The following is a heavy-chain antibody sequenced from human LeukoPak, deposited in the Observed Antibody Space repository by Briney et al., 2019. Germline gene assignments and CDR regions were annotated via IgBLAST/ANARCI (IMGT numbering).Heavy chain of an antibody. J-gene: IGHJ4*02. V-gene: IGHV1-18*01. Sequence: GASVKVSCKASGYTFTSYGISWVRQAPGQGLEWMGWISAYNGNTNYAQKLQGRVTMTTDTSTSTAYMELRSLRSDDTAVYYCARDLWPGDYYDSSGYYYWGQGTLVTVSS. CDR2: ISAYNGNT. CDR1: GYTFTSYG. CDR3: ARDLWPGDYYDSSGYYY. D-gene: IGHD3-22*01.